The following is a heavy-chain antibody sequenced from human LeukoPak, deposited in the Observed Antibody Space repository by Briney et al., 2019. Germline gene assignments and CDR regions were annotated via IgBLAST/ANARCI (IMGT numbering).Heavy chain of an antibody. Sequence: GGSLTLSCAASGLTFSSYPMTWVRQAPGKGLEWVSAISGGGGSTHYADSVKGRFTISRDNSKNTLYLQMNSLRAEDTAVYFCAKGAYFSGSYGFAFDYWGQGTLGTVSS. CDR2: ISGGGGST. CDR3: AKGAYFSGSYGFAFDY. V-gene: IGHV3-23*01. J-gene: IGHJ4*02. D-gene: IGHD3-10*01. CDR1: GLTFSSYP.